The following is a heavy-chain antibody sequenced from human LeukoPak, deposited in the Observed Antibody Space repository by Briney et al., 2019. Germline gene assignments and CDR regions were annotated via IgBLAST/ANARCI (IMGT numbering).Heavy chain of an antibody. CDR1: GFTFSSYE. Sequence: GGSLRLSCAASGFTFSSYEMNWVRQAPGKGLEWVSYISSSGSTIHYADSVKGRFTISRDNAKNSLYLQMTSLRAEDTAVYYCAKRAGGMIVVVPDAFDIWGQGTMVTVSS. CDR2: ISSSGSTI. D-gene: IGHD3-22*01. CDR3: AKRAGGMIVVVPDAFDI. J-gene: IGHJ3*02. V-gene: IGHV3-48*03.